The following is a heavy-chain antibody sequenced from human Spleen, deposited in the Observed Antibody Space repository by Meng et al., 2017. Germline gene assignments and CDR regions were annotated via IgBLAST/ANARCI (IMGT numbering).Heavy chain of an antibody. CDR3: ARSQWLVNNWFDP. CDR1: GGSFSGYY. D-gene: IGHD6-19*01. CDR2: INHSGST. V-gene: IGHV4-34*01. Sequence: VRLQHGGAGLLKPSETLSLTFAVYGGSFSGYYWSWIRQPPGKGLEWIGEINHSGSTNYNPSLKSRVTISVDTSKNQFSLKLSSVTAADTAVYYCARSQWLVNNWFDPWGQGTLVTVSS. J-gene: IGHJ5*02.